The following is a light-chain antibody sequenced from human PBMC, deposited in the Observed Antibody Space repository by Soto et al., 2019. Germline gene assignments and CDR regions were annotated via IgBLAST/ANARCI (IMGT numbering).Light chain of an antibody. V-gene: IGKV1-5*03. J-gene: IGKJ1*01. CDR2: KAS. CDR1: QSISSW. CDR3: QHYNTYPWT. Sequence: DIQMTQSPSTLSASVGDRVTITCRASQSISSWVAWYQQKPGKGPKLLIYKASHLESGVPSRFSGSGSGTEFTLTISSLKPGDFATYYCQHYNTYPWTFGHGTKVDIK.